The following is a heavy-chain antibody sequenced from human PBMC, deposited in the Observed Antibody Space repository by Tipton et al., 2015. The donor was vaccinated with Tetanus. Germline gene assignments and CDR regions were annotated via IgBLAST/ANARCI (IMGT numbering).Heavy chain of an antibody. CDR2: IYPGDSDT. CDR3: ARAHCTDGVCNFDF. Sequence: MQLVQSGGEVKKPGESLKISCEGSGYIFNNYRIGWVRQKPGKGLEWMGIIYPGDSDTRYSPSFQGQVTISVDKSINTAYLQWSSLKASDTSMFYCARAHCTDGVCNFDFWGQGALVTVAS. V-gene: IGHV5-51*01. CDR1: GYIFNNYR. D-gene: IGHD2-8*01. J-gene: IGHJ4*02.